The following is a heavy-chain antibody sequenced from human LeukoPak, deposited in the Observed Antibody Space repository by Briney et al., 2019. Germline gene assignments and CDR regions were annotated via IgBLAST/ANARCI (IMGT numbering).Heavy chain of an antibody. CDR2: ISSSGSTI. J-gene: IGHJ3*02. V-gene: IGHV3-11*04. Sequence: LSLTCTVSGGSISSGGYYWSWIRQHPGKGLEWVSHISSSGSTIYYADSVKGRFTISRDDAKNTLYLQMNSLRVEDTAVYYCGGYGSRVIWGQGTMVTVSS. D-gene: IGHD6-19*01. CDR1: GGSISSGGYY. CDR3: GGYGSRVI.